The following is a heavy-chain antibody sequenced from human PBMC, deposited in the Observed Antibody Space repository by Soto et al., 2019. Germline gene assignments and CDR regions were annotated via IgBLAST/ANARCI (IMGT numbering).Heavy chain of an antibody. Sequence: QVQLVQSGAEVRKPGSAVRVSCKASGGTFKMYAMNWVRQAPGQGLEWMAGIIPIFDTPRYAQKFQGRVKITVDESTTTAYMELSSLRSEDTATYYCTRSIGSGGVMGGFDYWGQGTLVTVAS. CDR1: GGTFKMYA. CDR3: TRSIGSGGVMGGFDY. D-gene: IGHD3-16*01. V-gene: IGHV1-69*01. CDR2: IIPIFDTP. J-gene: IGHJ4*02.